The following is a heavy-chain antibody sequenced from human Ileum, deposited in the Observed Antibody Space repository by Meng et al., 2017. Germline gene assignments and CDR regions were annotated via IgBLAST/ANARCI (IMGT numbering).Heavy chain of an antibody. Sequence: HVQLVQSGAEGKSVRASVKVSCTASGYTFRNYPLHWVRQAPGQRPEWMGWINTGNGNIKISQKFQGRITITSDTSATAYMELSSLRSEDTAVYFCARENDNWNYFDYWGQGSLVTVSS. CDR3: ARENDNWNYFDY. CDR1: GYTFRNYP. CDR2: INTGNGNI. J-gene: IGHJ4*02. D-gene: IGHD1-1*01. V-gene: IGHV1-3*04.